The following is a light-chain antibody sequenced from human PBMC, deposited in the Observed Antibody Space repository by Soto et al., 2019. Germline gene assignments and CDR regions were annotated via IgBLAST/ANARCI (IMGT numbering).Light chain of an antibody. J-gene: IGKJ2*01. CDR3: QQYNSYPYT. V-gene: IGKV1-5*03. CDR1: QSISSW. Sequence: DIQMTQSPSTLSASVGDRVTITCRASQSISSWLAWYQQKPGKAPKLLIYKASSLESGVPSRFSGSGSGTEFTLTISSLQPDDFASYYCQQYNSYPYTFGQGTKLEIK. CDR2: KAS.